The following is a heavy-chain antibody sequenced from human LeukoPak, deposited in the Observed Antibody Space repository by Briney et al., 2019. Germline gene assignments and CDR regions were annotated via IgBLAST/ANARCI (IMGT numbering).Heavy chain of an antibody. V-gene: IGHV3-33*01. Sequence: PGGSLRLSCAASGFTFSSYGMHWVRQAPGKGLEWVAVIWYDGTNKYYADSVKGRFTISRDNSENTLYLQMNSLRAEDTAVYYCARVGGSYEFDYWGQGTLVTVSS. CDR3: ARVGGSYEFDY. CDR1: GFTFSSYG. D-gene: IGHD1-26*01. J-gene: IGHJ4*02. CDR2: IWYDGTNK.